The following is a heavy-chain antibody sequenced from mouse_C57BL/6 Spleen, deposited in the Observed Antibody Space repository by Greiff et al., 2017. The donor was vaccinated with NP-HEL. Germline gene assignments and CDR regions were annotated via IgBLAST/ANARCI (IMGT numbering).Heavy chain of an antibody. J-gene: IGHJ1*03. Sequence: DVMLVESGEGLVKPGGSLKLSCAASGFTFSSYAMSWVRQTPEKRLEWVAYISSGGDYIYYADTVKGRFTISRDNARNTLYLQMSSLKSEDTAMYYCTRGNYYGSSYWYFDVWGTGTTVTVSS. V-gene: IGHV5-9-1*02. CDR3: TRGNYYGSSYWYFDV. D-gene: IGHD1-1*01. CDR2: ISSGGDYI. CDR1: GFTFSSYA.